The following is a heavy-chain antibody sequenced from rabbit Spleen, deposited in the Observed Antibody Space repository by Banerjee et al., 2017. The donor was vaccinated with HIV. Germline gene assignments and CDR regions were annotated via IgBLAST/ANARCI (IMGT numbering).Heavy chain of an antibody. CDR1: GFSFSSGDY. CDR2: IYSGLENT. V-gene: IGHV1S45*01. CDR3: ARDTGTSFSTYGMDL. D-gene: IGHD8-1*01. Sequence: QEQLVESGGGLVQPGASLTLTCTASGFSFSSGDYMCWVRQAPGKGLEWIGCIYSGLENTYYANWVNGRFTISKSSSTTVTLQMTSLTVADTATYFCARDTGTSFSTYGMDLWGQGTLVTVS. J-gene: IGHJ6*01.